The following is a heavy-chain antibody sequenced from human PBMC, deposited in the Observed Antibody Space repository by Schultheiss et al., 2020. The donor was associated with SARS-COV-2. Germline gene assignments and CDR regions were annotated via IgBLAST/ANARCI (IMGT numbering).Heavy chain of an antibody. CDR1: GFTFSSYA. V-gene: IGHV3-23*03. CDR2: IYSGGST. D-gene: IGHD4-23*01. CDR3: AKDDYGGNDHFDY. J-gene: IGHJ4*02. Sequence: GGSLRLSCAASGFTFSSYAMSWVRQAPGKGLEWVSVIYSGGSTYYADSVKGRFTISRDNSKNTLYLQMNSLRAEDTAVYYCAKDDYGGNDHFDYWGQGTLVTVSS.